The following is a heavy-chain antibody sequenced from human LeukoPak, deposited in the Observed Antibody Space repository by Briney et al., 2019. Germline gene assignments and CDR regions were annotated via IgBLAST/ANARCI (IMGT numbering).Heavy chain of an antibody. CDR1: GFTFSSYA. D-gene: IGHD3-16*01. CDR3: ARDIGDYVWGSLDY. J-gene: IGHJ4*02. CDR2: ISYDGSNK. Sequence: GGSLRLSCAASGFTFSSYAMHWVRQAPGKGLEGVAVISYDGSNKYYADSVKGRFTISRDNSKNTLYLQMNSLRAEDTAVYYCARDIGDYVWGSLDYWGQGTLVTVSS. V-gene: IGHV3-30*04.